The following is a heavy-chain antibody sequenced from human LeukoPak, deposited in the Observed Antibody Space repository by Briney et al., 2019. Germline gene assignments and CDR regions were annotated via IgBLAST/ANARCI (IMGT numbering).Heavy chain of an antibody. CDR3: ATRRSGNYFATFDY. CDR2: VSGPGTTT. CDR1: GFTFINYA. Sequence: GGSLRLSCEAAGFTFINYAMNWVRQAPEKGLEWVSTVSGPGTTTYYADSVKGRFTVSRDNSKNTVFLQMDSLRAEDTAVYYCATRRSGNYFATFDYWGQGILVTVSS. V-gene: IGHV3-23*01. J-gene: IGHJ4*02. D-gene: IGHD3-22*01.